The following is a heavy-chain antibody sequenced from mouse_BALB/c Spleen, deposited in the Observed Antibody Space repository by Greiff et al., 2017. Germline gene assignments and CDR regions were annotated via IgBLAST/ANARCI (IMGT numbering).Heavy chain of an antibody. J-gene: IGHJ4*01. CDR2: ISYDGSN. CDR1: GYSITSGYY. D-gene: IGHD3-3*01. V-gene: IGHV3-6*02. CDR3: ARRTAASMDY. Sequence: VQLKESGPGLVKPSQSLSLTCSVTGYSITSGYYWNWIRQFPGNKLEWMGYISYDGSNNYNPSLKNRISITRDTSKNQFFLKLNSVTTEDTATYYCARRTAASMDYWGQGTSVTVSS.